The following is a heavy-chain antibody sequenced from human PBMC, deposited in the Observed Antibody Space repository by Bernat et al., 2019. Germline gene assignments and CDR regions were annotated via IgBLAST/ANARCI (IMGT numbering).Heavy chain of an antibody. Sequence: VQLVESGGGRVRPGGSLRLSCAAYGFIFSSYNMNWVRQAPGKGLEWVSSISTGSMYIYYADSVKGRFTISRDNAKNSLYLQMNSLRPGDTAVYYCVRETDSGYVYDYWGQGTLVTVSS. J-gene: IGHJ4*02. CDR1: GFIFSSYN. CDR2: ISTGSMYI. CDR3: VRETDSGYVYDY. V-gene: IGHV3-21*01. D-gene: IGHD5-12*01.